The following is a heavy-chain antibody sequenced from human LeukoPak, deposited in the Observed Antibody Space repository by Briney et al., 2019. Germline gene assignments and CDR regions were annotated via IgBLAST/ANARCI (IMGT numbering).Heavy chain of an antibody. CDR1: EDTCNNYW. D-gene: IGHD1-14*01. Sequence: RGESLKISCEASEDTCNNYWIAWVRQVPGKGLELVGIIFPGDSDTRYSPSLQGHVTISADKSVSTAYLQWGSLKASDSAMYYCVRDRNGRYAFDIWGLGTRVTVSS. J-gene: IGHJ3*02. CDR2: IFPGDSDT. CDR3: VRDRNGRYAFDI. V-gene: IGHV5-51*01.